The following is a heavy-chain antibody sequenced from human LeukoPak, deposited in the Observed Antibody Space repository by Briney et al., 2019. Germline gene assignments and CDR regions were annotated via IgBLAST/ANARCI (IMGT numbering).Heavy chain of an antibody. D-gene: IGHD3-22*01. Sequence: GESLKISCKGSGYSFTSYWIAWVRQMPGKGLEWMGIIYPGDSDTRYSPSFQGQVTISADKSISTAYLQWSSLKASDTAMYYCATYYDSSGYYYDAFDIWGQGTMVTVSS. CDR1: GYSFTSYW. V-gene: IGHV5-51*01. CDR3: ATYYDSSGYYYDAFDI. J-gene: IGHJ3*02. CDR2: IYPGDSDT.